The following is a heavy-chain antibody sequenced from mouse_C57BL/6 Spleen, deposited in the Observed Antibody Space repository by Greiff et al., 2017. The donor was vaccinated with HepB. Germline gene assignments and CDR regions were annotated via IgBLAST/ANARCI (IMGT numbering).Heavy chain of an antibody. Sequence: EVKLVESGGALVKPGGSLKLSCAASGFTLGSYGMSWVRRTPDRRLEWVATISSGGSYTYYPDSVKGRFTISRDNAKNTLYLQMSSLKSEDTAMYYCARHSGYYFDYWGQGTTLTVSS. CDR2: ISSGGSYT. V-gene: IGHV5-6*01. CDR3: ARHSGYYFDY. CDR1: GFTLGSYG. D-gene: IGHD1-3*01. J-gene: IGHJ2*01.